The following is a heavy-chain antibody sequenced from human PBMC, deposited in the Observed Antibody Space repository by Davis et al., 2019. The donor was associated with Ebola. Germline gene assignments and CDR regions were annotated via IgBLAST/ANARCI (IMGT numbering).Heavy chain of an antibody. D-gene: IGHD1-1*01. CDR3: ARGDDHAKVGID. Sequence: MPSETLSLTCDVSGGSISTNNWWSWVRQPPGKDLEWIGEIYHSGTTSYNPSLMSRVTISVDRSKNQFSLKLSSVTAADTAVYYCARGDDHAKVGIDWGRGTLVTVSS. J-gene: IGHJ4*02. V-gene: IGHV4-4*02. CDR2: IYHSGTT. CDR1: GGSISTNNW.